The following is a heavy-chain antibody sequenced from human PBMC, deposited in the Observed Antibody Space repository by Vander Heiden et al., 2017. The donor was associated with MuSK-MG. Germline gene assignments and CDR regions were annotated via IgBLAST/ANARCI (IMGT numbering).Heavy chain of an antibody. CDR3: ARSRDIVATITWRGYFDY. CDR2: IIPIFGTA. V-gene: IGHV1-69*01. Sequence: QVQLVQSGAEVKKPGSSVKVSCKASGGTFSSYAISWVRQAPGQGLEWMGGIIPIFGTANYAQKFQGRVTITADESTSTAYMELSSLRSEDTAVYYCARSRDIVATITWRGYFDYWGQGTLVTVSS. D-gene: IGHD5-12*01. J-gene: IGHJ4*02. CDR1: GGTFSSYA.